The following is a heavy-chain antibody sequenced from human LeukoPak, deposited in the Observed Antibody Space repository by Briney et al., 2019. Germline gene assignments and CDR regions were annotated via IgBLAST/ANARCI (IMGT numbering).Heavy chain of an antibody. D-gene: IGHD2-21*02. CDR1: GYRFTNYW. CDR2: IYPGDSHT. Sequence: GESLKISCKGSGYRFTNYWIGWVRQMPGKGLEWMGIIYPGDSHTIYSPSFQGQVTISADKSISTAYLQWSSLKASDTAMYYCARRGFGGGGDTRGYFDLWGRGTVVTVSS. V-gene: IGHV5-51*01. J-gene: IGHJ2*01. CDR3: ARRGFGGGGDTRGYFDL.